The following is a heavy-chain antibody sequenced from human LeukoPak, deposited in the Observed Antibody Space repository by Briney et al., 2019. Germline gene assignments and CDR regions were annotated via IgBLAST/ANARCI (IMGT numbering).Heavy chain of an antibody. J-gene: IGHJ4*02. CDR3: VRNLCSTSSCYPYYFDY. Sequence: GPLGLSCAASGFTFNDYYMTWIRQAPGKGLEWVSYISSRGSVLFYADSVKGRFTISRDNAKNSLYLEMSSLRAEDTALYYCVRNLCSTSSCYPYYFDYWGQGTLVTVSS. CDR2: ISSRGSVL. CDR1: GFTFNDYY. D-gene: IGHD2-2*01. V-gene: IGHV3-11*01.